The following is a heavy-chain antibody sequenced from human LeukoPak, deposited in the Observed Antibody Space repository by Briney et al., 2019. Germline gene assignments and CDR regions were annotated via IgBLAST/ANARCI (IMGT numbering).Heavy chain of an antibody. D-gene: IGHD3-9*01. J-gene: IGHJ5*02. Sequence: PSETLSLTCTVSGGSISSSSYYWGWIRQPPGKGLEWIGSIYYSGSTYYNPSLKSRVTISVDTSKNQFSLKLSSVTAADTAVYYCARGDIDYDILTGYYISYWFDPWGQGTLVTVSS. CDR3: ARGDIDYDILTGYYISYWFDP. CDR1: GGSISSSSYY. V-gene: IGHV4-39*07. CDR2: IYYSGST.